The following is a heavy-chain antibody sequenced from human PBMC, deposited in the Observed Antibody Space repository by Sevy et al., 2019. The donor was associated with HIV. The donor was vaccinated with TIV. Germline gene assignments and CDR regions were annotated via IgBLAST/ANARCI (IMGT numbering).Heavy chain of an antibody. D-gene: IGHD2-2*01. Sequence: ASVKLSCKASGGTFSSYGISWVRQAPGQGLEWMGGIIPILGTVNYAQKFQGRVTITADESTKTAYMELSSLRSEDTAVYYCARGGGNARYYFDYWGQETLVTVSS. V-gene: IGHV1-69*13. CDR2: IIPILGTV. CDR3: ARGGGNARYYFDY. J-gene: IGHJ4*02. CDR1: GGTFSSYG.